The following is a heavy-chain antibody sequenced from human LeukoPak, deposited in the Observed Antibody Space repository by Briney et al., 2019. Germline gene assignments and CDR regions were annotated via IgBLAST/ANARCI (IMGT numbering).Heavy chain of an antibody. CDR2: INHRGDT. CDR3: ATRDV. CDR1: GGSFSVYH. J-gene: IGHJ6*02. V-gene: IGHV4-34*01. Sequence: SETLSLTCAVYGGSFSVYHWSWIRQAPGKGLGWIAEINHRGDTNYNPSLKSRVTIAVDTSKKQLSLKLSSVTAADTAVYYCATRDVWGPGTTVTVSS.